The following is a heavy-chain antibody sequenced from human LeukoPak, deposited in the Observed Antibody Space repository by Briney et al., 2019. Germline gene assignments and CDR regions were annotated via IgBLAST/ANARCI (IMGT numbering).Heavy chain of an antibody. CDR3: ARSTVTLHY. CDR2: IYYSGST. Sequence: PSETLSLTCTVSGGSISSSSYYWGWIRQPPGKGLVWIGSIYYSGSTYYNPSLKGRVTISVDTSKNQFSLKLSSVTAADTAVYYCARSTVTLHYWGQGTLVTVSS. J-gene: IGHJ4*02. D-gene: IGHD4-17*01. V-gene: IGHV4-39*01. CDR1: GGSISSSSYY.